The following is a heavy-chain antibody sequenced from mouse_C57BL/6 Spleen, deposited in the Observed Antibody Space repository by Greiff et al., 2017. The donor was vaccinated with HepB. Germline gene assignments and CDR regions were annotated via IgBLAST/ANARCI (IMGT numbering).Heavy chain of an antibody. J-gene: IGHJ2*01. CDR3: ARSAYYSNYYY. V-gene: IGHV5-17*01. Sequence: VQLKESGGGLVKPGGSLKLSCAASGFTFSDYGMHWVRQAPEKGLEWVAYISSGSSTIYYADTVKGRFTISRDNAKNTLFLEMTSLRSEDTAMYYCARSAYYSNYYYWGQGTTLTVSS. CDR1: GFTFSDYG. D-gene: IGHD2-5*01. CDR2: ISSGSSTI.